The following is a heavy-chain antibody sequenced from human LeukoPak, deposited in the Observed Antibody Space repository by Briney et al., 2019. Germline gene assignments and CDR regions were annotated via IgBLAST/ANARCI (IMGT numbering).Heavy chain of an antibody. J-gene: IGHJ4*02. Sequence: PGGSLRLSCAASGFSFSTYAMNWVRQAPGKGLEWVSGITGNSGARKYADSVKGRFTIPRDNSKNTVFLQMNSLRVEDTALYYCAKDKVPDGRWDIDYWGQGTLVTVSS. V-gene: IGHV3-23*01. D-gene: IGHD1-26*01. CDR1: GFSFSTYA. CDR3: AKDKVPDGRWDIDY. CDR2: ITGNSGAR.